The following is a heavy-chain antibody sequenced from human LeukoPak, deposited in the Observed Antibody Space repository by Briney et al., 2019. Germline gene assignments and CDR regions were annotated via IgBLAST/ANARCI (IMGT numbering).Heavy chain of an antibody. D-gene: IGHD4-23*01. CDR1: GGSINSYY. CDR2: IYSSGST. CDR3: ARGGKATVVTM. Sequence: SSETLSLTCTVSGGSINSYYWSWIRQPAGKGLEWIGRIYSSGSTNYNPSLKSRVSMSVDTSKNQFSLKLTSVTAADTAVYYCARGGKATVVTMWGQGILVTVPS. V-gene: IGHV4-4*07. J-gene: IGHJ4*02.